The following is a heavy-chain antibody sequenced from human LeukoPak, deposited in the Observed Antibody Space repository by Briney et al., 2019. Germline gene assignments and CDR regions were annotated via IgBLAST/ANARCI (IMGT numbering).Heavy chain of an antibody. CDR3: ARGSVVVVAARFDP. V-gene: IGHV7-4-1*02. D-gene: IGHD2-15*01. CDR1: GYTFTSYA. Sequence: ASVKVSCKASGYTFTSYAMNWVRQAPGQGLEWMGWINTNTGNPTYAQGFTGRFVFSLDTSVSTAYLQISSLKAEDTAVYYCARGSVVVVAARFDPWGQGTLVTVSS. CDR2: INTNTGNP. J-gene: IGHJ5*02.